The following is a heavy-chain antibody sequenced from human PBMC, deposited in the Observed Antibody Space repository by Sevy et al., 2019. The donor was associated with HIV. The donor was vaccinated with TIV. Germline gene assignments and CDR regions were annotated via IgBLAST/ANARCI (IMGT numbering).Heavy chain of an antibody. CDR3: AGGGYSYGTWDWSFDI. CDR1: GFTFSSYW. J-gene: IGHJ2*01. D-gene: IGHD5-18*01. CDR2: IKQDGSEK. Sequence: GGSLRLSCAASGFTFSSYWMSWVRQAPGKGLEWVANIKQDGSEKYYVDSVKGRFTISRDNAKNSLYLQMNSLRAEDTAVYYCAGGGYSYGTWDWSFDIWGRGTLVTVSS. V-gene: IGHV3-7*03.